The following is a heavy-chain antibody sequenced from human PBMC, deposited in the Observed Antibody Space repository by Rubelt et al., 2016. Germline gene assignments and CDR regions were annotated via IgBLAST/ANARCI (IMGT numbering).Heavy chain of an antibody. CDR3: ARAVSSGYYYVSYFDY. CDR2: ISYDGSNK. D-gene: IGHD3-22*01. V-gene: IGHV3-30*19. Sequence: GMHWVRQAPGKGLEWVAVISYDGSNKYYADSVKGRFTISRDNSKNTLYLQMNSLRAEDTAVYYCARAVSSGYYYVSYFDYWGQGTLVTVSS. J-gene: IGHJ4*02.